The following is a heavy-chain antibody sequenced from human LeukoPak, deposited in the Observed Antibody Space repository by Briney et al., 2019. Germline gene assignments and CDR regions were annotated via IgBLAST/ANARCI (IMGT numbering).Heavy chain of an antibody. CDR2: MNPNSGNT. J-gene: IGHJ5*02. CDR1: GYTFTSYD. D-gene: IGHD6-13*01. Sequence: ASVKVSCKASGYTFTSYDINWVRQATGQGLEWVGWMNPNSGNTGYAQKFQGRVTMTRNTSISTAYMELSSLRSEDTAVYYCARGCRYSSSWYVWFDPWGQGTLVTVSS. CDR3: ARGCRYSSSWYVWFDP. V-gene: IGHV1-8*01.